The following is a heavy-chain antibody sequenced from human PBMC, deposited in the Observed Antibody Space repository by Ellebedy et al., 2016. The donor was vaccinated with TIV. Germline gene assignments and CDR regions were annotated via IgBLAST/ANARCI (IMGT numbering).Heavy chain of an antibody. CDR2: ISGSGGST. D-gene: IGHD6-6*01. CDR3: AKDSIAARPYYYYMDV. CDR1: GFTFSSYA. Sequence: GGSLRLXXAASGFTFSSYAMSWVRQAPGKGLEWVSAISGSGGSTYYADSVKGRFTISRDNSKNTLYLQMNSLRAEDTAVYYCAKDSIAARPYYYYMDVWGKGTTVTVSS. V-gene: IGHV3-23*01. J-gene: IGHJ6*03.